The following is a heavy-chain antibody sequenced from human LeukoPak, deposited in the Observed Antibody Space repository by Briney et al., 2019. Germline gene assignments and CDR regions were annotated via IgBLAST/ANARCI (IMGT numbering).Heavy chain of an antibody. CDR3: AKDQRFLEWLLWY. J-gene: IGHJ4*02. D-gene: IGHD3-3*01. Sequence: GGSLRLSCAASGFTFSSYAMSWVRQAPGKGLEWVSASRVSGGSTYYADSVKGRFTISRDNSKNTLYLQMNSLRAEDTAVYYCAKDQRFLEWLLWYWGQGTLVTVSS. CDR1: GFTFSSYA. V-gene: IGHV3-23*01. CDR2: SRVSGGST.